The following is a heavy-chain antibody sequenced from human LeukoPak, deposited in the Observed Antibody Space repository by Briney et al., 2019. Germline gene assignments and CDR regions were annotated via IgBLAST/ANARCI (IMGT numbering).Heavy chain of an antibody. V-gene: IGHV3-7*03. Sequence: GGSLRLSCAAAGFTFSSYWMSWVRQAPGKWLEWVANIKQDGSEKYYVDSVKGRFTMSRDNAKNSVYLQMNSLRAEDTAVYFCATQAGWGGYFYFLPFDFWGQGTLVTVSS. D-gene: IGHD2-21*01. J-gene: IGHJ4*02. CDR2: IKQDGSEK. CDR3: ATQAGWGGYFYFLPFDF. CDR1: GFTFSSYW.